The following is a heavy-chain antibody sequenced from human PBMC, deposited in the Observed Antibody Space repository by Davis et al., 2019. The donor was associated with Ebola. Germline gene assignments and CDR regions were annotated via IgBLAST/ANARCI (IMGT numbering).Heavy chain of an antibody. CDR1: GINFRSYW. Sequence: GESLKISCAVSGINFRSYWMSWVRQAPGKGLQWVAMINTDGSEQYYVGSVEGRFTISRDNAKNSLYLQMNGLRAEDTAVYYCARKTGYWGQGTLVTVSS. J-gene: IGHJ4*02. V-gene: IGHV3-7*01. CDR3: ARKTGY. CDR2: INTDGSEQ.